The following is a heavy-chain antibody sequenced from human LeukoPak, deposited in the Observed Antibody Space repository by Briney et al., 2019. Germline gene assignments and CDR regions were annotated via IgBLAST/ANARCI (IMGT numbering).Heavy chain of an antibody. CDR1: GFTLSKNS. CDR3: AGGPDRWY. Sequence: LSGGSLRLSCAASGFTLSKNSMSWVRQAPGKGLEWVSLIYSGGSTYYADSVKGRFTISRDNSKNTLYLQMNSLRAEDTAVYYCAGGPDRWYWGQGTLVTVSS. CDR2: IYSGGST. D-gene: IGHD1-14*01. J-gene: IGHJ4*02. V-gene: IGHV3-53*01.